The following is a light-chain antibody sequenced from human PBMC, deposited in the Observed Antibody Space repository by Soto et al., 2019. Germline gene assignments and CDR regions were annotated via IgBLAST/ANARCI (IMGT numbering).Light chain of an antibody. CDR2: GVS. V-gene: IGLV2-14*01. CDR1: SSDVGGYNY. Sequence: QSALTQPASVSGSPGQSITISCTGTSSDVGGYNYVSWYQQHPGKAPKLMIYGVSNRPSGVSNRFSGSKSGNTASLTISGLQAEDEADYYCSSYTSSTTLVVFGIGTKLTVL. J-gene: IGLJ1*01. CDR3: SSYTSSTTLVV.